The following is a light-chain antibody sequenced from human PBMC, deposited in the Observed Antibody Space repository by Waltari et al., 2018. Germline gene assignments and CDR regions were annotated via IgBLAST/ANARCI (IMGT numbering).Light chain of an antibody. CDR3: LLYYNGVRV. J-gene: IGLJ1*01. Sequence: QAVVTQEPSLTVSPGGTVTLTCDSSTGAVTSGHFPYWFQQKPGQAPRTLIYDVSNRRSWQLARFSGSLLGGKAALTLSGARPEDEADYYCLLYYNGVRVFGTGTKVTVL. V-gene: IGLV7-46*01. CDR2: DVS. CDR1: TGAVTSGHF.